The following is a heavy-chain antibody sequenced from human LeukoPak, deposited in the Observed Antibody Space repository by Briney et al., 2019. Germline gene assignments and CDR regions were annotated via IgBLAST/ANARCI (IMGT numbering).Heavy chain of an antibody. CDR3: ARQNYGSAPLRY. V-gene: IGHV4-59*08. D-gene: IGHD3-10*01. J-gene: IGHJ4*02. CDR2: IYYSGST. Sequence: PSETLSLTCTVSGGSISSYYWSWIRQPPGKGLEWIGYIYYSGSTNYNPSLKSRVTISVDTSKNQFSLKLTPVSTADTAVYYCARQNYGSAPLRYWGQGTLVTVSS. CDR1: GGSISSYY.